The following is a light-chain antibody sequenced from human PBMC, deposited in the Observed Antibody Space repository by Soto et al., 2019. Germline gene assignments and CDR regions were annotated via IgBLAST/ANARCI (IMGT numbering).Light chain of an antibody. CDR3: QQSHSTPIT. CDR1: QSIATY. J-gene: IGKJ3*01. V-gene: IGKV1-39*01. Sequence: DIQMTQSPSSLSASVGDRVTITCRASQSIATYLNWYQQSPGQAPKLLVYAASFLQTGVPSRFSGSGSGTDFTLTISSLQPEDFATYFCQQSHSTPITFGPGTKVDIK. CDR2: AAS.